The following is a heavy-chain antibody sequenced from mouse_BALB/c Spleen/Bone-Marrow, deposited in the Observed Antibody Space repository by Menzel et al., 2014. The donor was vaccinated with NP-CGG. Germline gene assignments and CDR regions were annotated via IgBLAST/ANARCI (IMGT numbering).Heavy chain of an antibody. CDR1: GSTFNYYY. Sequence: DVMLVESGGGLVKPGGSLKLSCTASGSTFNYYYMYWVRQTPEKRLEWVATISDGGDYTYYLDSVKGRFTISRDNAKNNLYLQMSSLKSEDTAMYYCARDGEYSYDWFAYRGQGTLVTVSA. V-gene: IGHV5-4*02. CDR2: ISDGGDYT. J-gene: IGHJ3*01. D-gene: IGHD2-12*01. CDR3: ARDGEYSYDWFAY.